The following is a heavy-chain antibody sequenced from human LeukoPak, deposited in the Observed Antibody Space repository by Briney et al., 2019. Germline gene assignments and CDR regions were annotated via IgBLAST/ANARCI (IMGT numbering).Heavy chain of an antibody. CDR2: INPNSGGT. Sequence: ASVKVSCKASGYTFTGYYMRWVRQAPGQGLEWMGRINPNSGGTNYAQKFQGRVTMTRDTSISTAYMELSRLRSDDTAVYYCARLQGYSGYDWVFDYWGQGTLVTVSS. CDR3: ARLQGYSGYDWVFDY. V-gene: IGHV1-2*06. CDR1: GYTFTGYY. J-gene: IGHJ4*02. D-gene: IGHD5-12*01.